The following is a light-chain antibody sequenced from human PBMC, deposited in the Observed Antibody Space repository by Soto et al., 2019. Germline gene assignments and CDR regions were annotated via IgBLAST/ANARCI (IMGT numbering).Light chain of an antibody. J-gene: IGKJ2*01. V-gene: IGKV1-5*01. CDR2: DAS. CDR3: QRYNGY. Sequence: DLQMTQSPSTLSASVGDSVTITCRASQSISILLAWYQQKPGKAPKLLIYDASTLESGVPSRFSGSGSGAEFTLTISSLQPDDFATYYCQRYNGYFGQGTKLEIK. CDR1: QSISIL.